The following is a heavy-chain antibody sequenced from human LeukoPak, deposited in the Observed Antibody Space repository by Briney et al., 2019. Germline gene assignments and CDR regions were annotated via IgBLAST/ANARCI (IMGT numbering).Heavy chain of an antibody. CDR3: AKGSHSYDSSGYSYYFDY. CDR1: GFTFSSYA. J-gene: IGHJ4*02. CDR2: ISGSGGST. V-gene: IGHV3-23*01. Sequence: GGSLRLSCAASGFTFSSYAMSWVRQAPGKGLEWVSAISGSGGSTYYADSAKGRFTISRDNSKNTLYLQMNSLRAEDTAVYYCAKGSHSYDSSGYSYYFDYWGQGTLVTVSS. D-gene: IGHD3-22*01.